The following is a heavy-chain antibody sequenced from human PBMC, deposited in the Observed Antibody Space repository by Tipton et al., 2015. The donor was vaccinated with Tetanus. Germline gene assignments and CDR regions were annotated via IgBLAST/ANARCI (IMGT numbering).Heavy chain of an antibody. Sequence: GLVKPSQTLSVTCTVSGGSINSGGYYWSWLRQHPGKGLEWIGYIYYTGNTYYNASLRSRVTISVDTSKNQFSLQLRSVTAADTAVYYCARQDTLNYYYVGYFHDWGQGTLVTVSS. J-gene: IGHJ1*01. D-gene: IGHD3-22*01. V-gene: IGHV4-31*03. CDR3: ARQDTLNYYYVGYFHD. CDR1: GGSINSGGYY. CDR2: IYYTGNT.